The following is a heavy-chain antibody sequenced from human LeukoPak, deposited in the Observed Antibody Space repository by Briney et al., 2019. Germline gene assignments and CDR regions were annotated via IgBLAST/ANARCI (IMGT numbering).Heavy chain of an antibody. CDR2: ISGTVSTT. CDR1: GFTFSTYA. CDR3: ARDLAYYYDSSGYGY. V-gene: IGHV3-23*01. D-gene: IGHD3-22*01. J-gene: IGHJ4*02. Sequence: GGSLRLSCAASGFTFSTYAMSWVRQAPGKGLEWVSSISGTVSTTYYADSVKGRFTISRDNSNNTLYLQMNSLRAEDTAVYYCARDLAYYYDSSGYGYWGQGTLVTVSS.